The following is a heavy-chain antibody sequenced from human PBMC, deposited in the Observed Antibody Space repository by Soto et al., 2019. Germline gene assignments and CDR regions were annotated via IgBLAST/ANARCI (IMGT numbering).Heavy chain of an antibody. V-gene: IGHV4-39*02. Sequence: QLQLQESGPGLVKPSETLSLTCSVSGDSINTNNYYWGWIRQPPGKGLEWIGNIFYTGSTFYNPSLKSRVTITIDTSKNNSSLELRSVTAADTAVYYCARAARRRWGFDFWGPGTLVPVSS. CDR3: ARAARRRWGFDF. CDR2: IFYTGST. CDR1: GDSINTNNYY. D-gene: IGHD4-17*01. J-gene: IGHJ4*02.